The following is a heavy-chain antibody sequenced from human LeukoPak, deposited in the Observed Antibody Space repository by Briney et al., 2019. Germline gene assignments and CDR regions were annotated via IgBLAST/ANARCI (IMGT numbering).Heavy chain of an antibody. CDR3: ARDIQAYY. Sequence: SETLSLTCTVSGGSISSYYWSWIRQPQGKGLEWIGCIYYSGSTNYNPSLKSRATISVDTSKNQFSLKLSSVSAADTAVYYCARDIQAYYWGQGTLVTVSS. CDR1: GGSISSYY. V-gene: IGHV4-59*01. CDR2: IYYSGST. J-gene: IGHJ4*02. D-gene: IGHD2-21*01.